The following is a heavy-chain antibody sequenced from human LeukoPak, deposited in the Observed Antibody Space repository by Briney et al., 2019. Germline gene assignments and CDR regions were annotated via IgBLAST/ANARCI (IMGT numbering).Heavy chain of an antibody. D-gene: IGHD5-24*01. J-gene: IGHJ6*03. CDR2: IYFSGIT. Sequence: KAGGSLRLSCAASGFTVSSNYMSWIRQPPGRGLEWIGYIYFSGITNYNPSLKSRVTISIDTSKNQFSLRLNSVTAADTAVYYCAREVEMATVTGGPTYYHYMDVWGKGTTVTVSS. V-gene: IGHV4-59*02. CDR3: AREVEMATVTGGPTYYHYMDV. CDR1: GFTVSSNY.